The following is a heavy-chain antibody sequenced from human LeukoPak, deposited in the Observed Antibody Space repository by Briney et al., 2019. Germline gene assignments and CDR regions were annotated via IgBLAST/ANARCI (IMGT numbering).Heavy chain of an antibody. D-gene: IGHD2-2*01. J-gene: IGHJ4*02. CDR3: AQEKGGYCSSTSCYHPAFDY. CDR1: GGTFSSYA. CDR2: IIPTFGTA. Sequence: GSSVKVSCKASGGTFSSYAISWVRQAPGQGLEWMGGIIPTFGTANYAQKFQGRVTITADESTSTAYMELSSLRSEDTAVYYRAQEKGGYCSSTSCYHPAFDYWGQGTLVTVSS. V-gene: IGHV1-69*01.